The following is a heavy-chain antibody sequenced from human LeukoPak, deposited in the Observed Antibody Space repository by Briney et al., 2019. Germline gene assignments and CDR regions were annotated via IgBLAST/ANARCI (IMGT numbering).Heavy chain of an antibody. CDR3: ARGGYGANDDAFDI. CDR1: GFTVSSNY. V-gene: IGHV3-48*02. Sequence: GGSLRLSCVASGFTVSSNYMSWVRQAPGKGLEWVSYISSSTNTIYYADSVKGRFTISRDNAKNSLFLQMNSLRDEDTAVYYCARGGYGANDDAFDIWGQGTMVTVSS. CDR2: ISSSTNTI. D-gene: IGHD4-23*01. J-gene: IGHJ3*02.